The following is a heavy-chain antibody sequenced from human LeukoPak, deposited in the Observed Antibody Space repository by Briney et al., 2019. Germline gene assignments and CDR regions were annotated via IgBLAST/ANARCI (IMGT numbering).Heavy chain of an antibody. Sequence: SETLSLTCTVSGGSISSYYWSWIRQPPGKGLEWIGYIYYSGSTYYNPSLKSRVTMSVDTSKNQFSLKLSSVTAADTAVYYCARGAYYYDSSGYFTFHIWGQGTMVTVSS. V-gene: IGHV4-59*12. CDR2: IYYSGST. CDR1: GGSISSYY. J-gene: IGHJ3*02. D-gene: IGHD3-22*01. CDR3: ARGAYYYDSSGYFTFHI.